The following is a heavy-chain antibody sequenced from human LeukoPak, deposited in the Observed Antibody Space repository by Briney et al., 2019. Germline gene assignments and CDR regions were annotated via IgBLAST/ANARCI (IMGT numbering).Heavy chain of an antibody. CDR3: ARHSSGWSFSYV. V-gene: IGHV4-59*08. D-gene: IGHD6-19*01. CDR2: IYYSGST. J-gene: IGHJ6*02. Sequence: KPSESPSLPRTVSGGPLQNFWRRVRPPPGEGLGGVGYIYYSGSTNYNPSLKSRVTISVDTSKNQFSLKLSSVTAADTAVYYCARHSSGWSFSYVWGQGTTVTVSS. CDR1: GGPLQNF.